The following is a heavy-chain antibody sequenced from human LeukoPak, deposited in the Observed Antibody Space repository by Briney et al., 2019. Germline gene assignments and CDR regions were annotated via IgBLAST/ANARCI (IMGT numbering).Heavy chain of an antibody. D-gene: IGHD6-13*01. CDR2: ISGSGGST. J-gene: IGHJ6*02. Sequence: GGSLRLSCAASGFTFSSYAMSWVRQAPGKGLEWVSAISGSGGSTYYADSVKGRFTISRDNAKNSLYLQMNSLRAEDTAVYYCARAIAAAGTRLGMDVWGQGTTVTVSS. V-gene: IGHV3-23*01. CDR1: GFTFSSYA. CDR3: ARAIAAAGTRLGMDV.